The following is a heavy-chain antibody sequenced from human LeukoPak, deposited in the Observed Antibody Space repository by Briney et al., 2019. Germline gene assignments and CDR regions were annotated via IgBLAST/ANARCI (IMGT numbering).Heavy chain of an antibody. J-gene: IGHJ4*02. D-gene: IGHD3-16*02. V-gene: IGHV4-34*01. CDR2: INHSEST. CDR1: GGSFRGYY. CDR3: ARLLVRVWGSYRRQYYFDY. Sequence: PSETLSLTCAVYGGSFRGYYWSWIRQTPGKGLEWIGEINHSESTNYNPSLKSRVTISVDTSKNQFSLKLSSVTAADTAVYYCARLLVRVWGSYRRQYYFDYWGQGTLVTVSS.